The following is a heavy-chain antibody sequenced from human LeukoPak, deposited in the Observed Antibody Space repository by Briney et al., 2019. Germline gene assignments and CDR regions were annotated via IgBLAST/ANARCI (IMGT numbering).Heavy chain of an antibody. D-gene: IGHD2-2*01. CDR3: TGATSTFDI. Sequence: ASVKVSCKASGYTFTNYYIHWVRQAPGQGLECMGIINPSGGSTSYAQKFQGRVTMTRDMSTSTVYMELSSLRSEDTAVYYCTGATSTFDIWGQGTMVTVSS. CDR2: INPSGGST. J-gene: IGHJ3*02. V-gene: IGHV1-46*01. CDR1: GYTFTNYY.